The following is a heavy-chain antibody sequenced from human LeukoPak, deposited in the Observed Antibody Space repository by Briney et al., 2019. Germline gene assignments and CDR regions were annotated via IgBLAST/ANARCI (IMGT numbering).Heavy chain of an antibody. Sequence: ASVKVSCKASGYTFTAYYMHWVRQAPGQGLEWMGGINPDSGGTIYAQKFQGRVTMTRDTSISTAYMELSRLRSEGTAVYYCARYVGNDEGIRYYYGMDGWGQGTTVTVSS. CDR2: INPDSGGT. V-gene: IGHV1-2*02. D-gene: IGHD1-1*01. CDR1: GYTFTAYY. J-gene: IGHJ6*02. CDR3: ARYVGNDEGIRYYYGMDG.